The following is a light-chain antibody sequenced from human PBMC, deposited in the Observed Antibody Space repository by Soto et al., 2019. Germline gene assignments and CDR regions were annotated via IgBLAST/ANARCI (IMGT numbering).Light chain of an antibody. CDR2: GAS. Sequence: EIVMTQSPATLSVSPGERATLSCRASQSVSSNLAWYQQKAGQAPRLLMYGASTRATGIPDRINGGGSGADFILTINSLESGDSAVYFCQQGGNWPVTFGQGTRVEIK. V-gene: IGKV3D-15*01. CDR3: QQGGNWPVT. J-gene: IGKJ5*01. CDR1: QSVSSN.